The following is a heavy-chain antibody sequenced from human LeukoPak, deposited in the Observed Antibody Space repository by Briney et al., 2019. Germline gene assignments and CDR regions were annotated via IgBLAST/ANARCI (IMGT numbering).Heavy chain of an antibody. J-gene: IGHJ4*02. D-gene: IGHD2-15*01. CDR3: ARYCSGVSCYSGVDY. V-gene: IGHV3-23*01. Sequence: GGSLRLSCAASGFTFSNYVMIWVRQAPGKGLEWVSTISGSGNTYYADSVKGRFSISRDNSKNTLFLQMNSLRTEDTALYYCARYCSGVSCYSGVDYWGQGTLVTASS. CDR2: ISGSGNT. CDR1: GFTFSNYV.